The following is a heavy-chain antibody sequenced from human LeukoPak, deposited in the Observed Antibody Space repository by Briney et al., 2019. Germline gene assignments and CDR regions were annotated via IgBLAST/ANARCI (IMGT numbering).Heavy chain of an antibody. CDR3: AIQLWLGVSGY. CDR1: GFTFSSYE. Sequence: GGSLRLSCAASGFTFSSYEMNWVRQAPGKGLEWVSYISSSGSTIYYADSVKGRFTISRDNAKNSLYLQMNSLRAEDTAVYYCAIQLWLGVSGYWGQGTLVTVSS. CDR2: ISSSGSTI. V-gene: IGHV3-48*03. D-gene: IGHD5-18*01. J-gene: IGHJ4*02.